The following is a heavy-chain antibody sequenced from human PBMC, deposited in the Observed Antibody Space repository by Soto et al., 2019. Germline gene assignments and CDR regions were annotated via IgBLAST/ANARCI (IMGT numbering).Heavy chain of an antibody. CDR3: AKDHPLYIWGSYRYAWVDY. D-gene: IGHD3-16*02. CDR2: ISGSGGST. CDR1: GFTFSSYA. Sequence: EVQLLESGGGLVQPGGSLRLSCAASGFTFSSYAMSWVRQAPGKGLEWVSAISGSGGSTYYADSVKGRFTISRDNSKNTLYLQMNSLRAEDTAVYYCAKDHPLYIWGSYRYAWVDYWGQGTLVTVSS. V-gene: IGHV3-23*01. J-gene: IGHJ4*02.